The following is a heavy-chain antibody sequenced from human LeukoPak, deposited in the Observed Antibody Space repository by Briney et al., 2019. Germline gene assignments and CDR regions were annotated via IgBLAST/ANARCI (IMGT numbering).Heavy chain of an antibody. CDR3: ARRVVPAATVGWFDP. D-gene: IGHD2-2*01. Sequence: SETLSLTCTVSGGSISSYYWSWIRQPPGKGLEWIGYIYTSGSTNYNPSLKSRVTISVDSSKNQFSLKPSSVTAADTAVYYCARRVVPAATVGWFDPWGQGTLVTVSS. V-gene: IGHV4-4*09. CDR2: IYTSGST. CDR1: GGSISSYY. J-gene: IGHJ5*02.